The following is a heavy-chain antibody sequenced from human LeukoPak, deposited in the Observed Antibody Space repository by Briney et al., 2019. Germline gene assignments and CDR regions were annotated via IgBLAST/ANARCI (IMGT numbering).Heavy chain of an antibody. CDR1: GFIFSNYG. D-gene: IGHD6-19*01. CDR2: IRYDGRSQ. J-gene: IGHJ4*02. CDR3: AKGDSSSLTDY. Sequence: GGSLRLSCAASGFIFSNYGMHWVRQAPGKGLEWVTFIRYDGRSQYYADSVKGRFTSSRDNSKNTLYLQMNSLRAEDTGVYYCAKGDSSSLTDYWGQGTLVTVSS. V-gene: IGHV3-30*02.